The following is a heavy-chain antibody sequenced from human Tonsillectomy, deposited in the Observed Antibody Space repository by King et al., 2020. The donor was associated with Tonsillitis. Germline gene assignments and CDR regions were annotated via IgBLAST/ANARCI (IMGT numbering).Heavy chain of an antibody. J-gene: IGHJ4*02. D-gene: IGHD3-10*01. CDR2: IDSRSSHI. V-gene: IGHV3-21*01. CDR1: GFTCSNYD. CDR3: ARYGGGSFDY. Sequence: VQLVESGGGLVKPGGSLRLSCAASGFTCSNYDLNCVRRALGKGLELVSSIDSRSSHIYYADSVKGRFTISRDNAKNSLYLQMNSLRGEDTAVYYCARYGGGSFDYWGQGTLVTVSS.